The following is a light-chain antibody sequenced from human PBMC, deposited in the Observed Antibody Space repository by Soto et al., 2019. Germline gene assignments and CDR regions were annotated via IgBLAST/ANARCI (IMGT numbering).Light chain of an antibody. CDR2: GAA. V-gene: IGKV3-15*01. CDR3: QHYIKWPWT. Sequence: EIVVTQSPATLSASPGERATLSCRASQSIDTDLAWYQQKPGQAPRLLIFGAATRTTGVPARFSGSGSGTEFTLPISSLQSEDSAVYYCQHYIKWPWTFGQGTKVEI. J-gene: IGKJ1*01. CDR1: QSIDTD.